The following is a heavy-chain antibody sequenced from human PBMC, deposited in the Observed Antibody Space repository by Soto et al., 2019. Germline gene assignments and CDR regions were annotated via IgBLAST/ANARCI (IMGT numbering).Heavy chain of an antibody. CDR1: GYTFTSYG. J-gene: IGHJ4*02. V-gene: IGHV1-18*01. D-gene: IGHD2-15*01. CDR3: AYCSGGSCYSGDDY. CDR2: ISAYNGNT. Sequence: ASVKVSCKASGYTFTSYGISWVRQAPGQGLEWMGWISAYNGNTNYAQKLQGRVTMTTDTSTSTAYMELRSLRSDDTAVYYCAYCSGGSCYSGDDYWGQGTLVTVSS.